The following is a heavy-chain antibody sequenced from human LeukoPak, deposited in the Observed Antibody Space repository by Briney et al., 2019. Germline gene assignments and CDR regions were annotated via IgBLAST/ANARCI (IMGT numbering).Heavy chain of an antibody. Sequence: GGSLRLSCAASGFTFSSYAMHWVRQAPGKGLEWVAFTRYDGSSKYYADSVKGRFTISRDNSKNTLYLQINSLRPEDTAVYYCAKESESYDSSGSTFDFWGQGTLVTVSS. V-gene: IGHV3-30*02. CDR1: GFTFSSYA. J-gene: IGHJ4*02. CDR2: TRYDGSSK. D-gene: IGHD3-22*01. CDR3: AKESESYDSSGSTFDF.